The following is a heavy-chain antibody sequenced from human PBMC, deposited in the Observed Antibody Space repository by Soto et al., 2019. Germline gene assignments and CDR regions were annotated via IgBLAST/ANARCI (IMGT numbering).Heavy chain of an antibody. CDR3: ARGFNWLDY. Sequence: PGGSLRLSCAASGFTFSSYAMHWVRQAPGKGLEWVAVISYDGSNKYYADSVKGRFTISRDNSKNTLYLQMNRLRAEDTAVYYCARGFNWLDYWGQGTLVTVSS. CDR2: ISYDGSNK. CDR1: GFTFSSYA. V-gene: IGHV3-30*14. D-gene: IGHD1-20*01. J-gene: IGHJ4*02.